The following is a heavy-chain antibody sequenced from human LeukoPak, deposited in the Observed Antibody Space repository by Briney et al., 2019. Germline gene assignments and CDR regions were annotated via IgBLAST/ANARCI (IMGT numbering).Heavy chain of an antibody. CDR3: ARDGLELRSLDY. J-gene: IGHJ4*02. CDR2: ISYDGSNK. CDR1: GFTFSSYA. Sequence: PGGSLRLSCAASGFTFSSYAMHWVRQAPGKGLEWVAVISYDGSNKYCADSVKGRFTISRDNSKNTLYLQMNSLRAEDTAVYYCARDGLELRSLDYWGQGTLVTVSS. D-gene: IGHD1-7*01. V-gene: IGHV3-30*01.